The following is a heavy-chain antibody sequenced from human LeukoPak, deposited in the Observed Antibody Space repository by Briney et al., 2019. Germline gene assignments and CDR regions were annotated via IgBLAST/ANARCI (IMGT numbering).Heavy chain of an antibody. CDR3: ARGGYYDSSGSFDP. CDR2: INPSGGST. V-gene: IGHV1-46*01. J-gene: IGHJ5*02. Sequence: ASVKVSCKASGYTFARYYIHWVRQAPGQGLEWMGIINPSGGSTRYAQKFQGRVTMTRDTSTSIVYMELSSLRSDDTAVYYCARGGYYDSSGSFDPWGQGTLVTVSS. D-gene: IGHD3-22*01. CDR1: GYTFARYY.